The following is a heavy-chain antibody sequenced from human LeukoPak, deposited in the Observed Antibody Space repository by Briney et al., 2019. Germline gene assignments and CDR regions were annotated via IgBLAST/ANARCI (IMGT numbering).Heavy chain of an antibody. V-gene: IGHV3-30*18. CDR1: GFTFSSYG. J-gene: IGHJ4*02. CDR2: ISYDGSNK. Sequence: GGSLRLSCAASGFTFSSYGMHWVRQAPGKGLEWVAVISYDGSNKYYVDSVKGRFTISRDNSKNTLYLQMNSLRAEDTAVYYCAKVRYYDSSGDYWGQGTLVTVSS. D-gene: IGHD3-22*01. CDR3: AKVRYYDSSGDY.